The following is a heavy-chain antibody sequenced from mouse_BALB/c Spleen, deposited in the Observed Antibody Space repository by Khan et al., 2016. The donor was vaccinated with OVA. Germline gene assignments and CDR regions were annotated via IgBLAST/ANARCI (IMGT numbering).Heavy chain of an antibody. CDR2: ISYSGST. Sequence: VQLKESGPGLVKPSQSLSLTCTVTGYSITSDYAWNWIRPFPGNKLEWMGYISYSGSTSSTPSLKSRISITRDTSKNPSFLQLNSVTTEDTATSYSARGRDYWGQGTLLTVSA. CDR3: ARGRDY. V-gene: IGHV3-2*02. CDR1: GYSITSDYA. J-gene: IGHJ3*01.